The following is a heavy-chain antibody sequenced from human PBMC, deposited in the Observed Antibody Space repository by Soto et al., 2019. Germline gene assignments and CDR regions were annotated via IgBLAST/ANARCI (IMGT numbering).Heavy chain of an antibody. V-gene: IGHV4-39*01. CDR3: ARHYGAKSSYYYYMDV. J-gene: IGHJ6*03. Sequence: QLQLQESGPGLVKPSETLSLTCTVSGGSISSSSYYWGWIRQPPGKGLEGIGGIYYSGSTYYNPSLQSRVTISVDTSKNQFSLKLSSVTAADTAVYYCARHYGAKSSYYYYMDVWGKGTTVTVSS. D-gene: IGHD4-17*01. CDR1: GGSISSSSYY. CDR2: IYYSGST.